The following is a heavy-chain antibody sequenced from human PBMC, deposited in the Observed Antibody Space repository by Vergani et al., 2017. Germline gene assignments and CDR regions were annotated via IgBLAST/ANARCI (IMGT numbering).Heavy chain of an antibody. V-gene: IGHV5-51*01. CDR2: IHPADSDT. D-gene: IGHD3-22*01. J-gene: IGHJ4*02. CDR3: ARLCGLDSSGSKYFGY. CDR1: GYSFTNYW. Sequence: EVQLVQSGAEVKKPGESLKISCQISGYSFTNYWIGWVREMPGKGLEWMGIIHPADSDTRYSPSFQGRVTISVDKSISTAYLQRSSLRASDSAMYYCARLCGLDSSGSKYFGYWGQGTLVTVSS.